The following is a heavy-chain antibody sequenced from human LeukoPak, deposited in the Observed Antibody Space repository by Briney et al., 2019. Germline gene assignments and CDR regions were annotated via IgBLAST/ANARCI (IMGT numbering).Heavy chain of an antibody. J-gene: IGHJ4*02. CDR2: ISSSTSTI. Sequence: GGSLRLSCAASGFTFSSYSMNWVRQAPGKGLEWVSYISSSTSTIYYADSVKGRFTISRDNAKNSLYLQMSSLRAEDTAVYYCARSVGYKGDYFDYWGQGTLVTVSS. CDR3: ARSVGYKGDYFDY. CDR1: GFTFSSYS. V-gene: IGHV3-48*01. D-gene: IGHD3-10*01.